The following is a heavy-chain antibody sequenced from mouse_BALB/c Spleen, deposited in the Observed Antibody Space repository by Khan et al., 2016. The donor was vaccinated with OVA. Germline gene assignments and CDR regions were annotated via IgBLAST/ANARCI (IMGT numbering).Heavy chain of an antibody. J-gene: IGHJ3*01. CDR2: ISTHYGDS. CDR1: GYIFTDFS. D-gene: IGHD2-1*01. CDR3: GRGSGHYRFAY. V-gene: IGHV1S137*01. Sequence: QVQLKQSGAELVRPGVSVKISCKGSGYIFTDFSMHWVKRSHAKSLEWIGVISTHYGDSIYNQNFKGKATLTVDRSSSAAYMELVRLTSEDSATLYCGRGSGHYRFAYWGQGTLVTVSA.